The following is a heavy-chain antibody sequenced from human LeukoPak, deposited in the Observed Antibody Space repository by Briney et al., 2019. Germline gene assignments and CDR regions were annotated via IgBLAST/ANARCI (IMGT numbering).Heavy chain of an antibody. Sequence: GGSLRLSCAASGFTFSSYSMNWVRQTPGKGLEWVSSISSSSSYIYYADSVKGRFTISRDNAKNSLYLQMNSLRAEDTAVYYCARDPGDFGSGYWLDYWGPGTLVTVSS. CDR1: GFTFSSYS. J-gene: IGHJ4*02. D-gene: IGHD3-3*01. CDR2: ISSSSSYI. V-gene: IGHV3-21*01. CDR3: ARDPGDFGSGYWLDY.